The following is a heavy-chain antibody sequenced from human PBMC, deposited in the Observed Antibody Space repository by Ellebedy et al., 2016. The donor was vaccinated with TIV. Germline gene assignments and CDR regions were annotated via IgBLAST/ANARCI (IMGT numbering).Heavy chain of an antibody. V-gene: IGHV3-23*01. CDR3: AKTRYGSGWYYFAY. CDR1: GFTFDSYA. J-gene: IGHJ4*02. Sequence: GESLKISXAASGFTFDSYAMNWVRQAPGKGLEWVSGITGGGSNTYYADSVRGRFTISRDNSRNSLFLQMNGLRVEDTAVYYCAKTRYGSGWYYFAYWGQGALVTVSS. D-gene: IGHD6-19*01. CDR2: ITGGGSNT.